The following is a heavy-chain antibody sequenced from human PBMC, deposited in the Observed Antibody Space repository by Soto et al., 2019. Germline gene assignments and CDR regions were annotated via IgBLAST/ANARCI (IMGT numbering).Heavy chain of an antibody. V-gene: IGHV5-51*01. D-gene: IGHD3-22*01. Sequence: PGESLKISGKGSGYSFTTYWIGWVRQMPWKGLEWMGIIYPGDSDTRYSPSFQGQVTISADKSISTAYLQWSSLKASDTAMYYCASVSPRDSSGYPPDAFDIWGQGTMVTVSS. CDR3: ASVSPRDSSGYPPDAFDI. CDR2: IYPGDSDT. J-gene: IGHJ3*02. CDR1: GYSFTTYW.